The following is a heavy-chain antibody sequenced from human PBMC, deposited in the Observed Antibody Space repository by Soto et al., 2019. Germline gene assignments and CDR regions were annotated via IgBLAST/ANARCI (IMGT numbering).Heavy chain of an antibody. CDR2: IKQDGSEK. V-gene: IGHV3-7*01. CDR3: ARSLVASFFDY. CDR1: GFTFTTYW. J-gene: IGHJ4*02. Sequence: GGSLRLSCAASGFTFTTYWMSWVRQAPGKGLEWLANIKQDGSEKYYVDSVKGRFTISRDSAKSSVYLQMNSLRAEDTAVYYCARSLVASFFDYWGQGTLVTVSS. D-gene: IGHD5-12*01.